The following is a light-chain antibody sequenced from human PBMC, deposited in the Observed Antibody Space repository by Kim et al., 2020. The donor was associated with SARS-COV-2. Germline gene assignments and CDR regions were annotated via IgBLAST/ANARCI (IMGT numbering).Light chain of an antibody. CDR1: KLGDKY. CDR3: QAWDSSTVV. V-gene: IGLV3-1*01. Sequence: VSPGQTARISCSGDKLGDKYACWYQQKPGQSPVLVIYQDSKRPSGIPERFSGSNSGNTATLTISGTQAMDEADYYCQAWDSSTVVFGGGTQLTVL. CDR2: QDS. J-gene: IGLJ2*01.